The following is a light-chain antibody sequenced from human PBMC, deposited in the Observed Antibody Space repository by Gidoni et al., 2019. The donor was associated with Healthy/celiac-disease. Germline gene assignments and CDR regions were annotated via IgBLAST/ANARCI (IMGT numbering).Light chain of an antibody. J-gene: IGKJ1*01. CDR2: AAA. CDR3: QQYYSYPLT. CDR1: QGISSY. Sequence: AIRMTQSPSSFSASTGDRVTITCRASQGISSYLAWYQQKPGKAPKILIYAAATLQSGVPSRFSGSGSGTDFTLTISCLQSEDFATYYCQQYYSYPLTFXQXTKVEIK. V-gene: IGKV1-8*01.